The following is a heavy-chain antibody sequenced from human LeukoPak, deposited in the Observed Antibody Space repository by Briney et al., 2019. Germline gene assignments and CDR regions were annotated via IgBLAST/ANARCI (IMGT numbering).Heavy chain of an antibody. D-gene: IGHD3-9*01. CDR1: GYTFTDYY. J-gene: IGHJ4*02. Sequence: ASVKVSCKASGYTFTDYYIQWVRQATGQGLEWMGWISPSGRGANSAQKFQGRVTMTRDTSISTAYMELSRLTSDDTAVYYCASQAASGYYFEYWGQGSLVTASS. V-gene: IGHV1-2*02. CDR2: ISPSGRGA. CDR3: ASQAASGYYFEY.